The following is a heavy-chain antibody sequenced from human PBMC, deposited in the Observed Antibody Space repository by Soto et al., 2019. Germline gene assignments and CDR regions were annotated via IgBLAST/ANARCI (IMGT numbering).Heavy chain of an antibody. J-gene: IGHJ6*02. CDR2: IIPILGIA. V-gene: IGHV1-69*08. CDR1: GGTFSSYT. Sequence: QVQLVQSGAEVKKPGSSVKVSCKASGGTFSSYTISWVRQAPGQGLEWMGRIIPILGIANYAQKFQGRVRIPEDKTTSTAYMELSSRRSEETAVYYGARDGGQVRGARPYYDYGMDVWGQGTTVTVSS. D-gene: IGHD3-10*01. CDR3: ARDGGQVRGARPYYDYGMDV.